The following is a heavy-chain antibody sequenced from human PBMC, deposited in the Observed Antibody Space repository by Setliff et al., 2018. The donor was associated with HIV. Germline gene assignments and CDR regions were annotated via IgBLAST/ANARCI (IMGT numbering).Heavy chain of an antibody. CDR1: GYSFTSYW. V-gene: IGHV5-51*01. CDR2: IYPGDSDT. D-gene: IGHD5-12*01. CDR3: ARQAVDCSGYAIPILDY. Sequence: GESLKISCKGSGYSFTSYWIGWVRQMPGKGLEWMGIIYPGDSDTRYSPSFQGQVTISADKSINTAYLQWSSLKASDTAMYYCARQAVDCSGYAIPILDYWGQGVLVTVSS. J-gene: IGHJ4*02.